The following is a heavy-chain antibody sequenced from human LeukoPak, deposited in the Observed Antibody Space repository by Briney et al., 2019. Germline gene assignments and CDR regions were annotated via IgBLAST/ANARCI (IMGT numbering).Heavy chain of an antibody. CDR3: ARQKRSGTVVTPSDY. CDR1: GFTFSSYS. D-gene: IGHD4-23*01. Sequence: PGGSLRLSCAASGFTFSSYSMNWVRQAPGKGLEWVSYISSSSSTIYYADSVKGRFTISRDNAKNSLYLQMNSLRAEDTAVYYCARQKRSGTVVTPSDYWGQGTLVTVSS. V-gene: IGHV3-48*01. CDR2: ISSSSSTI. J-gene: IGHJ4*02.